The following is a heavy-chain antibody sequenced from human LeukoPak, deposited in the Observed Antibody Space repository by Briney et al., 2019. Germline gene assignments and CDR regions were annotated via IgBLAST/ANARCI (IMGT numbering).Heavy chain of an antibody. CDR1: EYSFPNYC. CDR3: AIGRGGRQLGDY. CDR2: IYPDDSDT. Sequence: GESLKISCKHSEYSFPNYCIGWVRPMPGKGLEWMGIIYPDDSDTRYSPSFQGQVTISADRSISTAYLQWSSLEASDTAMYYCAIGRGGRQLGDYWGQGTLATVSS. D-gene: IGHD6-13*01. J-gene: IGHJ4*02. V-gene: IGHV5-51*01.